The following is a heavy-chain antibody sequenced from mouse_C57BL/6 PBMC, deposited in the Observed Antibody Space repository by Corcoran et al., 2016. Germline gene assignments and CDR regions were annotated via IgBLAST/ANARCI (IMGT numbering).Heavy chain of an antibody. D-gene: IGHD2-3*01. Sequence: QIQLVQSGPELKKPGETVKISCKASGYTFTTYGMSWVKQAPGKGLKWMGWINTYSGVPTYADDFKGRFAFSLETSASTAYLQINNLKNEDTATYFCAKMMTCDYWGQGTTLTVSS. V-gene: IGHV9-3*01. J-gene: IGHJ2*01. CDR3: AKMMTCDY. CDR1: GYTFTTYG. CDR2: INTYSGVP.